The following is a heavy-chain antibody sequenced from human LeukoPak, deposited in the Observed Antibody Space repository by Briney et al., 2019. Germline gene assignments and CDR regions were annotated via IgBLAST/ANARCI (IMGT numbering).Heavy chain of an antibody. Sequence: PGGSLRLSCAASGSTFSSYSMNWVRQAPGKGLEWVSSISSSSSYIYYADSVKGRFTISRDNAKNSLYLQMNSLRAEDTAVYYCARGPGGYCSSTSCYTVYWGQGTLVTVSS. D-gene: IGHD2-2*02. V-gene: IGHV3-21*01. J-gene: IGHJ4*02. CDR2: ISSSSSYI. CDR1: GSTFSSYS. CDR3: ARGPGGYCSSTSCYTVY.